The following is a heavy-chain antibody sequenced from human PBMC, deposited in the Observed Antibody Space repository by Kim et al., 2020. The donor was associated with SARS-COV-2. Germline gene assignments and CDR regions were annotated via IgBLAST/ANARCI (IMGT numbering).Heavy chain of an antibody. D-gene: IGHD2-8*01. Sequence: GGSLRLSCAASGFTFNNAWMSWVRQAPGKGLEWVGRIKSKTDGGTTDYAAPVKGRFTISIDDSKNTLYLQMKGLKTEDTAVYYCTTVPNGATNYWGQGTLVTVSS. V-gene: IGHV3-15*01. CDR1: GFTFNNAW. CDR2: IKSKTDGGTT. CDR3: TTVPNGATNY. J-gene: IGHJ4*02.